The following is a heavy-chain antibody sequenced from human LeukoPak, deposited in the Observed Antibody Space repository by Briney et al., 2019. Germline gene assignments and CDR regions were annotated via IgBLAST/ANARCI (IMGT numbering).Heavy chain of an antibody. Sequence: GASVKVSCKASGYTFTCYYMHWVRHAPGQGLEWMGWINPNSGGTNYAQKFQGRVTMTRDTSISTAYMELSRLRSDDTAVYYCARAGSGYDAGYYYYMDVWGKGTTVTISS. CDR2: INPNSGGT. D-gene: IGHD5-12*01. V-gene: IGHV1-2*02. J-gene: IGHJ6*03. CDR1: GYTFTCYY. CDR3: ARAGSGYDAGYYYYMDV.